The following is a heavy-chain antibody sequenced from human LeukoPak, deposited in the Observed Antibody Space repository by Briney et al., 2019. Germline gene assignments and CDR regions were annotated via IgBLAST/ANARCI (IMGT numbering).Heavy chain of an antibody. D-gene: IGHD7-27*01. CDR2: IYYSGRT. CDR1: GGSISSSSYY. Sequence: PSETLSLTCTVSGGSISSSSYYCGWIRQPPGKGLEWIGSIYYSGRTYYHPSLKSRVTISVDTSKNQFSLKLSSVTAADTAVYYCARQGLPTGEGDFDYWGQGTLVTVSS. CDR3: ARQGLPTGEGDFDY. V-gene: IGHV4-39*01. J-gene: IGHJ4*02.